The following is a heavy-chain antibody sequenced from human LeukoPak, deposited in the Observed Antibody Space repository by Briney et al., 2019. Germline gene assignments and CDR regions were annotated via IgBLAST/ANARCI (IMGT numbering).Heavy chain of an antibody. J-gene: IGHJ6*03. Sequence: GGSLRLSCAASGFTVSSNYMSWVRQAPGKGLEWVSVIYSGGSTYYADSVKGRFTISRDNSKNTLYLQMNSLRAEDTAVYYCALMVRGVRYYYYYMDVWGKGTTVTISS. CDR2: IYSGGST. V-gene: IGHV3-53*01. CDR1: GFTVSSNY. D-gene: IGHD3-10*01. CDR3: ALMVRGVRYYYYYMDV.